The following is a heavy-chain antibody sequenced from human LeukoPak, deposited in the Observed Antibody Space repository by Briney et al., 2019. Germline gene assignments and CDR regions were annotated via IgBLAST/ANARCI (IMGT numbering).Heavy chain of an antibody. D-gene: IGHD6-19*01. J-gene: IGHJ4*02. Sequence: SETLSLTCTVSGGSISSYYWSWIRQPPGKGLEWIGYIYDSGTTNYSPSLKGRVTISVDTSKNQISLKLSSVTAADTAVYYCARLTSGWYLDYWGQGTLVTVSS. V-gene: IGHV4-59*08. CDR2: IYDSGTT. CDR3: ARLTSGWYLDY. CDR1: GGSISSYY.